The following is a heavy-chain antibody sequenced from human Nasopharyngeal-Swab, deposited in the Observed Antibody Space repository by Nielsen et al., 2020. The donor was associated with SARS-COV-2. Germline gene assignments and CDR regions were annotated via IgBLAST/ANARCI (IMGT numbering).Heavy chain of an antibody. Sequence: GESLKISCAASGFTFNNYAMTWVRQAPGKGLEWVSTISPSGGATYSADSVKGRFTISRDNSKKPLYLQMNSLRAEDTAVYYCAKGIYGDYLIDYWGQGTLVTVSS. CDR1: GFTFNNYA. CDR3: AKGIYGDYLIDY. V-gene: IGHV3-23*01. D-gene: IGHD4-17*01. J-gene: IGHJ4*02. CDR2: ISPSGGAT.